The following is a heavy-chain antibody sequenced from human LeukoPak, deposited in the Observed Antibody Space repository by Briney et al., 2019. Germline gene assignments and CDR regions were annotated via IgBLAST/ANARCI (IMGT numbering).Heavy chain of an antibody. J-gene: IGHJ4*01. CDR1: GGSISSYY. Sequence: SETLSLTCTVSGGSISSYYWSWIRQPPGKGLEWIGYIYYSGSTNYNPSLKSRVTISVDTSKNQFSLKLSSVTAADTAVYYCARARYDSSGYEYFDYWGQEPWSPSPQ. CDR3: ARARYDSSGYEYFDY. V-gene: IGHV4-59*01. CDR2: IYYSGST. D-gene: IGHD3-22*01.